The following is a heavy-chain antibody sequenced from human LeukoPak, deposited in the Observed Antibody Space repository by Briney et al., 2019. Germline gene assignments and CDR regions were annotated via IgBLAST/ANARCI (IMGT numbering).Heavy chain of an antibody. Sequence: SETLSLTCTVSSGSINSGGYYWSWIRQPAGKGLEWIGRIYSNGNTNYSPSLKSRVTISIDTSKNQFSLRLTSVTAADTAGYYCARVYRRDVYNYDGFDIWGQGKTVTVSS. J-gene: IGHJ3*02. V-gene: IGHV4-61*02. CDR3: ARVYRRDVYNYDGFDI. CDR1: SGSINSGGYY. CDR2: IYSNGNT. D-gene: IGHD5-24*01.